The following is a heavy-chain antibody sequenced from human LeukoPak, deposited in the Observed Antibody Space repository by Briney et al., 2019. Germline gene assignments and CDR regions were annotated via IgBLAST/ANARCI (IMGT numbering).Heavy chain of an antibody. J-gene: IGHJ4*02. CDR1: GFTFGDYA. V-gene: IGHV3-49*04. Sequence: SGGSLRLSCTASGFTFGDYAMSWVRQAPGKGLEWLGFIRSKAYGGTTEYAASVKGRFTISRDDSKSIAYLQMNSLKTEDTAVYYCTRPRGLPRYIQWCFDYWGQGTLVTVSS. CDR2: IRSKAYGGTT. D-gene: IGHD2-8*01. CDR3: TRPRGLPRYIQWCFDY.